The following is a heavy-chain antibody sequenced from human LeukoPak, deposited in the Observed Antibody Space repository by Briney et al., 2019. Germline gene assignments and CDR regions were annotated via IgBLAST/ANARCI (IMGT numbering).Heavy chain of an antibody. J-gene: IGHJ5*02. V-gene: IGHV4-39*07. CDR3: ARDGSGGGWFDP. Sequence: SETLSLTCTVSGGSISSSSYYWGWIRQPPGKGLEWIGSIYYSGSTYHNPSLKSRVTISVDTSKNQFSLKLSSVTAADTAVYYCARDGSGGGWFDPWGQGTLVTVSS. CDR1: GGSISSSSYY. CDR2: IYYSGST. D-gene: IGHD3-10*01.